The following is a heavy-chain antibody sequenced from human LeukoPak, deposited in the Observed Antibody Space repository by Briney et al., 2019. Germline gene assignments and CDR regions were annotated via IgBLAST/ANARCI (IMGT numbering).Heavy chain of an antibody. J-gene: IGHJ5*02. CDR1: GFTFSSYS. CDR2: ISSSSYI. D-gene: IGHD3-3*01. CDR3: ARDRYDFWSDYNWFDP. V-gene: IGHV3-21*01. Sequence: GGSLRLSCAASGFTFSSYSMNWVRQAPGKGLEWVSSISSSSYIYYADSVKGRFTISRDNAKNSLYLQMNSLRAEDTAVYYCARDRYDFWSDYNWFDPWGQGTLVTVSS.